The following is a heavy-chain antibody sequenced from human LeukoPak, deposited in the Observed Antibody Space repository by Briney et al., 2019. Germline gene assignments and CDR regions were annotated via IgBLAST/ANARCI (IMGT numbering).Heavy chain of an antibody. J-gene: IGHJ3*02. D-gene: IGHD2-21*01. Sequence: PSDTLSLICAVSGHSISSGYYWGSTRQSPGKGVEWIGSIYQSGRTYYNPSHTSRVTISVDTSKNQFSLKLSSVTAADTAGYYCAGTLGDIVVVAFDIWGQGTMVTVSS. CDR3: AGTLGDIVVVAFDI. V-gene: IGHV4-38-2*01. CDR2: IYQSGRT. CDR1: GHSISSGYY.